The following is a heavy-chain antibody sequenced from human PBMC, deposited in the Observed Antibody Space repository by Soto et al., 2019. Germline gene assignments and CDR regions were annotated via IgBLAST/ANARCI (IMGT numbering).Heavy chain of an antibody. Sequence: QVHLVQSGVEVKTPGASVRVSCQASGYTFFTYDISWVRQAPGQGLEWMGWISTYSGDTKYAQKFQGRVTMTTDTSTTTAYLELRSLRSDDTAVYYCARHHGPTTSENWFDXWXXGXLXXXSX. J-gene: IGHJ5*02. V-gene: IGHV1-18*01. CDR2: ISTYSGDT. CDR1: GYTFFTYD. D-gene: IGHD5-12*01. CDR3: ARHHGPTTSENWFDX.